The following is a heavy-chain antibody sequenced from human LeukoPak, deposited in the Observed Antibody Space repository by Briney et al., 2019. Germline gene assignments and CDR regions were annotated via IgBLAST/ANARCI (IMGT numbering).Heavy chain of an antibody. CDR3: ARGGGSANY. J-gene: IGHJ4*02. CDR2: INHSGST. Sequence: SETLSLTCAVYGGSFSGYYWSWIRQPPGKGLEWIGEINHSGSTNYNPSLKSRVTISVDTSKNQFSLKLSSVTAADTAVYYCARGGGSANYWGQRTLVTVSS. V-gene: IGHV4-34*01. D-gene: IGHD2-15*01. CDR1: GGSFSGYY.